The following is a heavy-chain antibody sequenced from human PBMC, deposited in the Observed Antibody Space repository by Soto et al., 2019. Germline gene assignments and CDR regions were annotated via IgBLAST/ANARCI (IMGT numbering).Heavy chain of an antibody. J-gene: IGHJ3*01. CDR3: ARSPLSYDYVRQTWREVGDSFDV. Sequence: SETLSLTCAIYNSSLGGFHWTWIRHPPGKGLEWIGELIHGGSTNYNPSLKSRVTFSLDTSKNQFSLHVMSVTAADTAVYYCARSPLSYDYVRQTWREVGDSFDVWGRGTSVTVSS. CDR2: LIHGGST. V-gene: IGHV4-34*12. CDR1: NSSLGGFH. D-gene: IGHD3-10*02.